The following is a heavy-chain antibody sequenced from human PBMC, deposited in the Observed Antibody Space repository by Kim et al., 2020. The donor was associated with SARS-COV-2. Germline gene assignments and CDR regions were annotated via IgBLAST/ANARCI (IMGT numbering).Heavy chain of an antibody. J-gene: IGHJ6*02. Sequence: SETLSLTCTVSGDSISSSSYYWGWIRQPPGKGLEWIGSIYYSGSTYYNPSLKSRVTISVDTSKNQFSLKLSSVTAADTAVYYCASPGPYGSGQYYYYGMDVWGQGTTVTVSS. CDR2: IYYSGST. V-gene: IGHV4-39*01. CDR3: ASPGPYGSGQYYYYGMDV. D-gene: IGHD3-10*01. CDR1: GDSISSSSYY.